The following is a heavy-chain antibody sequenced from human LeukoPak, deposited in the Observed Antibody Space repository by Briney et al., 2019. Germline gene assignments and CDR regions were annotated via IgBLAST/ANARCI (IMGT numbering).Heavy chain of an antibody. CDR3: ARVALAHYDILTGYYFDY. J-gene: IGHJ4*02. Sequence: RASVKVSCKASGYTFTSYGISWVRQAPGQGLEWMGWISAYNGNTNYAQKLQGRVTMTTDTSTSTAYTELRSLRSDDTAVYYCARVALAHYDILTGYYFDYWGQGTLVTVSS. CDR2: ISAYNGNT. V-gene: IGHV1-18*04. D-gene: IGHD3-9*01. CDR1: GYTFTSYG.